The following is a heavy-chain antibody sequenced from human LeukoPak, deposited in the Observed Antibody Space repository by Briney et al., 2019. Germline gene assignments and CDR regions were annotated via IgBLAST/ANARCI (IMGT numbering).Heavy chain of an antibody. CDR3: ATSMYYYDSSGYPGGY. D-gene: IGHD3-22*01. J-gene: IGHJ4*02. CDR1: EYTFTSYY. V-gene: IGHV1-46*03. Sequence: ASVKVSCKASEYTFTSYYMHWVRQAPGQGLEWMGLINPTGGSTGYAQKFQGRVTMTRDMSTSTDYMELSSLRSEDTAVYYCATSMYYYDSSGYPGGYWGQGTLVTVSS. CDR2: INPTGGST.